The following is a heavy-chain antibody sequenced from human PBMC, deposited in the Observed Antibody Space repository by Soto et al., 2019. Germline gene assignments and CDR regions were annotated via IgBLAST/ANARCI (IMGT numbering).Heavy chain of an antibody. D-gene: IGHD5-18*01. CDR3: AKRPSLWPNHGWFDP. V-gene: IGHV3-23*01. J-gene: IGHJ5*02. CDR2: ISGSGGST. Sequence: PGGSLRLSCAASGFTFSSYAMSWVRQAPGKGLEWVSAISGSGGSTYYADSVKGRFTISRDNSKNTLYLQMDSLRAEDTAVYYCAKRPSLWPNHGWFDPWGQGTLVTVSS. CDR1: GFTFSSYA.